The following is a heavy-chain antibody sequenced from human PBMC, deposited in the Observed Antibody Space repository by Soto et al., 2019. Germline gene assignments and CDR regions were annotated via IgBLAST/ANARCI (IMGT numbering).Heavy chain of an antibody. V-gene: IGHV3-7*03. J-gene: IGHJ5*02. CDR1: GFTFSSYW. D-gene: IGHD6-13*01. Sequence: EVQLVESGGGLVQPGGSLRLSCAASGFTFSSYWMSWFRQAPGKGLEWVANIKQDGSEKYYVDSVKGRFTISRDNAKNSLYLQMNSLRAEDTAVYYCARGGSSWSPSRWFDPWGQGTLVTVSS. CDR2: IKQDGSEK. CDR3: ARGGSSWSPSRWFDP.